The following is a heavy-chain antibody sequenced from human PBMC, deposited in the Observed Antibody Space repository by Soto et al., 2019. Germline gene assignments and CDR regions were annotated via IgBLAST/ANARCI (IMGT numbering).Heavy chain of an antibody. D-gene: IGHD2-15*01. Sequence: QVQLVQSGAEVKKPGASVRVSCKASGYTFPDYGITWVRQAPGQGLEWMGWISTYNGNTNYAQKFQGRVTMTTDTSTSTAYMELRSLRSDDTAVYYCARAGLVWDIVVVITYIDYWGQGTLVTVSS. V-gene: IGHV1-18*01. CDR1: GYTFPDYG. CDR2: ISTYNGNT. J-gene: IGHJ4*02. CDR3: ARAGLVWDIVVVITYIDY.